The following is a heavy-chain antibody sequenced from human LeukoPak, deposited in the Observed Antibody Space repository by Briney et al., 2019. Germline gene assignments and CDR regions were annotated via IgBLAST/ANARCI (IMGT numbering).Heavy chain of an antibody. D-gene: IGHD6-19*01. CDR1: GGTFSSYA. CDR3: ARVSSGWHTSMVAKTNFDY. V-gene: IGHV1-8*03. CDR2: MNPNSGNT. Sequence: GASVKVSCKASGGTFSSYAISWVRQATGQGLEWMGWMNPNSGNTGYAQKFQGRVTITRNTSISTAYMELSSLRSEDTAVYYCARVSSGWHTSMVAKTNFDYWGQGTLVTVSS. J-gene: IGHJ4*02.